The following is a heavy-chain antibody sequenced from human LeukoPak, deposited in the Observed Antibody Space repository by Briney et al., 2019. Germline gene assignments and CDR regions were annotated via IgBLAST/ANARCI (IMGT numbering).Heavy chain of an antibody. CDR1: GYSISSGHY. J-gene: IGHJ4*02. V-gene: IGHV4-38-2*02. D-gene: IGHD5-18*01. CDR3: ARDFGRYGLDY. Sequence: SETLSLTCTVSGYSISSGHYWGWIRQPPGKGLEWIGSIYHSGSTSYNPSLKSRVTMSVDTSKNQFSLNVRSVTAADTAVYYCARDFGRYGLDYWGQGTLITVSS. CDR2: IYHSGST.